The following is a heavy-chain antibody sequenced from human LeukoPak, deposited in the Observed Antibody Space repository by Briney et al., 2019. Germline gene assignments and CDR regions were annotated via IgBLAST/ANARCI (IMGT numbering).Heavy chain of an antibody. J-gene: IGHJ4*02. D-gene: IGHD4-17*01. V-gene: IGHV3-23*01. Sequence: GSLRLSCAASGFTFSSYAMSWVRQAPGKGLEWVSAISGSGGSTYYADSVKGRFTISRDNAKNSLYLEMNSLRAEDTAVYYCARGTTGLDYWGQGTLVTVSS. CDR3: ARGTTGLDY. CDR2: ISGSGGST. CDR1: GFTFSSYA.